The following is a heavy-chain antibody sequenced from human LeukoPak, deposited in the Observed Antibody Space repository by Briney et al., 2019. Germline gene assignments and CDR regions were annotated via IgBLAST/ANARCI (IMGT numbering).Heavy chain of an antibody. CDR3: AKERGTAMVTIDY. CDR1: GFTFSSYG. CDR2: IRYDGSNK. J-gene: IGHJ4*02. V-gene: IGHV3-30*02. Sequence: GGSLRLSCAASGFTFSSYGMHWVRQAPGKGLEWVAFIRYDGSNKYYADSVKGRFTISRDNSKNTLCLQMNSLRAEDTAVYYCAKERGTAMVTIDYWGQGTLVTVSS. D-gene: IGHD5-18*01.